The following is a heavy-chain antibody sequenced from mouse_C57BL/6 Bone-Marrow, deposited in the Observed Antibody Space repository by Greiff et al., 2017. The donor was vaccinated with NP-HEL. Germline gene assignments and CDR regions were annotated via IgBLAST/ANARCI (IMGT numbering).Heavy chain of an antibody. J-gene: IGHJ1*03. Sequence: QVQLQQSGPGLVQPSQSLSITCTVSGFSLTSYGVHWVRQSPGKGLEWLGVIWRGGSTDYNAAFMSRLSITKDNSKSQVFFKMNSLQADDTAIYYGAKKILLYYGSSYWYFDVWGTGTTVTVSS. V-gene: IGHV2-5*01. D-gene: IGHD1-1*01. CDR2: IWRGGST. CDR3: AKKILLYYGSSYWYFDV. CDR1: GFSLTSYG.